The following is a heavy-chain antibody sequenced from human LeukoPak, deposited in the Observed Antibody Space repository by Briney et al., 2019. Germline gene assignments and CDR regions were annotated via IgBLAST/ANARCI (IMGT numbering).Heavy chain of an antibody. CDR2: IFSST. CDR1: GFTVSSNS. Sequence: PGGSLRLSCTVSGFTVSSNSMSWVRQAPGKGLEWVSFIFSSTHYADSVKGRFTISRDNSKNTLYLQMNSLRAEDTAVYYCAKDLDYASSGYYGYWGQGTLVTVSS. D-gene: IGHD3-22*01. CDR3: AKDLDYASSGYYGY. V-gene: IGHV3-53*01. J-gene: IGHJ4*02.